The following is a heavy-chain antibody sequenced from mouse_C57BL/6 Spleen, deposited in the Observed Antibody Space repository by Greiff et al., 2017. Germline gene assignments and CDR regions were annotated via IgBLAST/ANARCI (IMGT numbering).Heavy chain of an antibody. D-gene: IGHD1-1*01. CDR2: INPNNGGT. CDR3: ARDYYGSSRYYFDY. J-gene: IGHJ2*01. V-gene: IGHV1-22*01. Sequence: EVQLQQSGPELVKPGASVKMSCKASGYTFTDYNMHWVKQSHGKSLEWIGYINPNNGGTSYNQKFKGKATLTVNKSSSTAYMELRSLTSEDSAVYYCARDYYGSSRYYFDYWGQGTTLTVSS. CDR1: GYTFTDYN.